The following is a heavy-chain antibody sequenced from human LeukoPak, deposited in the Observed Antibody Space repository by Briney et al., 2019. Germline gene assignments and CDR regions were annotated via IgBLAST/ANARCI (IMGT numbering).Heavy chain of an antibody. CDR1: GFAFNTYG. V-gene: IGHV3-48*01. J-gene: IGHJ4*02. CDR2: ISGSSSAI. D-gene: IGHD5-12*01. Sequence: GGSLRLSCAASGFAFNTYGMNWVRQAPGKGLEWVSYISGSSSAIYYTDSVKGRFTISRDNAKKSVYLQMNGLRAEDTAVYYCATYSGYDRIFDYWGQGTPVTVSS. CDR3: ATYSGYDRIFDY.